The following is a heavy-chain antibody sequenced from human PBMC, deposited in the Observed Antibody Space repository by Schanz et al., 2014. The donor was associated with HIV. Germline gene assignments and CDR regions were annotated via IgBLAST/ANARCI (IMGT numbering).Heavy chain of an antibody. CDR3: ASGRFDTVIWWGDAFLI. J-gene: IGHJ3*02. V-gene: IGHV1-18*01. CDR1: GGTLSNYA. D-gene: IGHD5-18*01. Sequence: QVQLVQSGAEVKKPGASVKVSCKAFGGTLSNYAISWVRQAPGQGLEWMGWISAYNGNTNYAQKFQGRLTMTTDTSTSTAYMELRGLRSDDTAVYYCASGRFDTVIWWGDAFLIWGRGTMVTV. CDR2: ISAYNGNT.